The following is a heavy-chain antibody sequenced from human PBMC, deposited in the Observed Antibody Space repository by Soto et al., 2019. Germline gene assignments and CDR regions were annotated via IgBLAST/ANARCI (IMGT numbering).Heavy chain of an antibody. V-gene: IGHV3-23*01. Sequence: GGSLRLSCAASGFTFSSYAMSWVRQAPGKGLEWVSAISGSGGSTYYADSGKGRFTISRDNSKNTLYLQMNSLRAEDTAVYYCAKMNYGSGSPFDYWGQGTLVTVSS. CDR2: ISGSGGST. D-gene: IGHD3-10*01. CDR1: GFTFSSYA. CDR3: AKMNYGSGSPFDY. J-gene: IGHJ4*02.